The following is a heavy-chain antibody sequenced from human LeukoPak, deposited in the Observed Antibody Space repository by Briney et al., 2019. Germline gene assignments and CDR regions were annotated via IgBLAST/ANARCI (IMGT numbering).Heavy chain of an antibody. CDR3: ARGHRTYDSSGSIFDY. D-gene: IGHD3-22*01. J-gene: IGHJ4*02. CDR2: IYYSGST. V-gene: IGHV4-59*12. Sequence: SETLSLTCTVSGGSMSSYYWSWIRQTPGKGLEWIAYIYYSGSTNYSPSLKSRVAISVDTSKNQFSLKLSSVTAADTAVYYCARGHRTYDSSGSIFDYWGQGTLVTVSS. CDR1: GGSMSSYY.